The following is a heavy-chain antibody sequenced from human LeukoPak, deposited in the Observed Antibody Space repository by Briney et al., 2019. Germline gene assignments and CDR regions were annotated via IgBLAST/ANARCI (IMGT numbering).Heavy chain of an antibody. V-gene: IGHV3-30*04. J-gene: IGHJ4*02. Sequence: SGGSLRLSCAASGFTFSTYAMHWVRQAPGKWLEWVAVIPYDGSNKYYADSVKGRFTISRENSKNRLYLQMNSLRAEETAVYYCARAEGYGGELDSWGQGTLVTVSS. CDR1: GFTFSTYA. CDR2: IPYDGSNK. D-gene: IGHD4-23*01. CDR3: ARAEGYGGELDS.